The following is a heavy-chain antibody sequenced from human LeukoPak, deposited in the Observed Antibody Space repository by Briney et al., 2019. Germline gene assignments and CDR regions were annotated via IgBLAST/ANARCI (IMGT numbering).Heavy chain of an antibody. J-gene: IGHJ6*03. Sequence: SETLSLTCAVYGGSFSGYYWSWIRQPPGKGLEWIGEINHSGSTNYNPSLKSRVTISVDTSKNQFSLKLSSVTAADTAVYYCARVSTPGRVWRLVKYYYMDVWGKGTTVTVSS. CDR3: ARVSTPGRVWRLVKYYYMDV. V-gene: IGHV4-34*01. CDR2: INHSGST. CDR1: GGSFSGYY. D-gene: IGHD6-19*01.